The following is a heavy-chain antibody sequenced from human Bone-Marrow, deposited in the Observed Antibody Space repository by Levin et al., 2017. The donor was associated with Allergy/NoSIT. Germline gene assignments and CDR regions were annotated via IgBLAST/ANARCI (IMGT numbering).Heavy chain of an antibody. CDR1: GGSINNNDFY. J-gene: IGHJ4*02. V-gene: IGHV4-30-4*01. CDR2: IFNSGST. Sequence: KSSETLSLTCTVSGGSINNNDFYWSWIRQPPGTGLEWVGYIFNSGSTFYNLSLTSRLTISMDTSQNQFSLKLTSVTAADTAVYFCARATVDILSLDSWGQGTLVTVSS. CDR3: ARATVDILSLDS. D-gene: IGHD5-12*01.